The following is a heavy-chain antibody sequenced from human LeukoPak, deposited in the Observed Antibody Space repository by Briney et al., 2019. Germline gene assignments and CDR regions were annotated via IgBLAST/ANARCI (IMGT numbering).Heavy chain of an antibody. Sequence: GRSLRLSCAASGFTFSSHAMHWVRQAPGKGLEWVAIISYDGSNIYYADSVKGRFTISRDNSKNTLYLQMNTLRAEDTAVYYCARGGSGSYYYYYYYMDVWGKGTTVTVSS. V-gene: IGHV3-30-3*01. CDR2: ISYDGSNI. CDR1: GFTFSSHA. J-gene: IGHJ6*03. D-gene: IGHD5-12*01. CDR3: ARGGSGSYYYYYYYMDV.